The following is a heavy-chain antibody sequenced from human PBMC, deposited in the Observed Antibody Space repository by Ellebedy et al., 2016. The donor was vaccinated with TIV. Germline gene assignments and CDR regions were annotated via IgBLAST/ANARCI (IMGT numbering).Heavy chain of an antibody. CDR3: ARVIVVVPAAKGGAFDI. CDR2: IIPIFGTA. CDR1: GGTFSSYA. D-gene: IGHD2-2*01. Sequence: AASVKVSCKASGGTFSSYAISWVRQAPGHGLEWMGGIIPIFGTANYAQKFQGRVTITADESTSTAYMELSSLRSEDTAVYYCARVIVVVPAAKGGAFDIWGQGTMVTVSS. J-gene: IGHJ3*02. V-gene: IGHV1-69*13.